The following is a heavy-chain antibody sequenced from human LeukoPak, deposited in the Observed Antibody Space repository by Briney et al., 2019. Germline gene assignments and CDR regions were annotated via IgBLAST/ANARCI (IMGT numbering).Heavy chain of an antibody. CDR1: GYSISNNNW. D-gene: IGHD6-6*01. Sequence: SETLSLTCAVSGYSISNNNWWGWIRQPPGKGLEWIGYVYYTGSTSYNPSLKSRVTISGDTSKNQFSLKLSSVTAADTAVYYCTRRGGSSSSDWFDPWGQGTLVIVSS. CDR2: VYYTGST. CDR3: TRRGGSSSSDWFDP. V-gene: IGHV4-28*01. J-gene: IGHJ5*02.